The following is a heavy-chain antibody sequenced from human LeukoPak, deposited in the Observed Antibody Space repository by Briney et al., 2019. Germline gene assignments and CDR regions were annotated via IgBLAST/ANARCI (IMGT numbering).Heavy chain of an antibody. CDR1: GFTVSSNY. CDR3: AREQEWGMATINYYYYYGMDV. J-gene: IGHJ6*02. CDR2: IYSGGST. Sequence: GSLRLSCAASGFTVSSNYISWVRQAPGKGLEWVSVIYSGGSTYYADSVKGRFTISRDNAKNSLYLQMNSLRAEDTAVYYCAREQEWGMATINYYYYYGMDVWGQGTTVTVSS. D-gene: IGHD5-24*01. V-gene: IGHV3-53*01.